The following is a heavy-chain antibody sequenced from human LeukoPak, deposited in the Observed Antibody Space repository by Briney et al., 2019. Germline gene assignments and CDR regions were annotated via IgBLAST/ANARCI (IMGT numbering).Heavy chain of an antibody. V-gene: IGHV3-64*04. CDR3: AKDWSGGYSSYIDY. CDR2: ISSNGGST. D-gene: IGHD3-22*01. CDR1: GFTFSSYA. J-gene: IGHJ4*02. Sequence: GGSLRLSCSASGFTFSSYAMHWVRQAPGKGLEYVSAISSNGGSTYYADSVKGRFTISRDNSKNTLYLQMNSLRGEDTAVYYCAKDWSGGYSSYIDYWGQGTLVTVSS.